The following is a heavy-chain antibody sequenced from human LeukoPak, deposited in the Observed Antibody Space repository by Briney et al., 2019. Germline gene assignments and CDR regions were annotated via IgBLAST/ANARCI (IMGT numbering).Heavy chain of an antibody. CDR3: ARDKCSSTSCYSPWFDP. D-gene: IGHD2-2*01. J-gene: IGHJ5*02. V-gene: IGHV1-69*13. CDR1: GGTFSSYA. Sequence: SVTVSCKASGGTFSSYAISWVRQAPGQGLEWMGGIIPIFGTANYAQKFQGRVTITADESTSTAYMELSSLRSEDTAVYYCARDKCSSTSCYSPWFDPWGQGTLVTVSS. CDR2: IIPIFGTA.